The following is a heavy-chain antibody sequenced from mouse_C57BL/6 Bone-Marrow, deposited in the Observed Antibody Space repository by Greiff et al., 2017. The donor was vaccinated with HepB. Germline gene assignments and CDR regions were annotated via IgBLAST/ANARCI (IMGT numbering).Heavy chain of an antibody. CDR1: GFSLTSYG. Sequence: LQESGPGLVQPSQSLSITCTVSGFSLTSYGVHWVRQSPGKGLEWLGVIWRGGSTDYNAAFMSRLSITKDNSKSQVFFKMNSLQADDTAIYYCAKERGYDGYFFFAYWGQGTLVTVSA. V-gene: IGHV2-5*01. CDR2: IWRGGST. J-gene: IGHJ3*01. D-gene: IGHD2-3*01. CDR3: AKERGYDGYFFFAY.